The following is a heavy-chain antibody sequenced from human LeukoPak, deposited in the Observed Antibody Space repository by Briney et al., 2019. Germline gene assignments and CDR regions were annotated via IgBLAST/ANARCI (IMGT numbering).Heavy chain of an antibody. CDR1: GIPFSDYY. Sequence: GGSLRLSCVVSGIPFSDYYMNWVRQAPGKGLEWVSDISSSGSTIYFADSVKGRFTISRDNAKNSLYLQMNSLRDEDTAVYYCARLEYYYVSGNYYKLFDYWGQGTLVTVCS. CDR2: ISSSGSTI. CDR3: ARLEYYYVSGNYYKLFDY. D-gene: IGHD3-10*01. J-gene: IGHJ4*02. V-gene: IGHV3-48*02.